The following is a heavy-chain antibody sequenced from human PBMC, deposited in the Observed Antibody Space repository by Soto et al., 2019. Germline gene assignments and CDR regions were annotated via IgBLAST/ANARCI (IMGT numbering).Heavy chain of an antibody. CDR2: ISYNGIDE. CDR1: GFSFSSYA. J-gene: IGHJ6*02. V-gene: IGHV3-30-3*01. Sequence: QVQLVESGGGVVQPGRSLRLSCAASGFSFSSYALYWVRQAPGKGLEWLALISYNGIDEYYADSVKGRFTISRDSSTNTLSLQMDSLRGEDKAVYYCAGAPPRGIAAPGTWGSGMDVWGQGTTVTVSS. D-gene: IGHD6-13*01. CDR3: AGAPPRGIAAPGTWGSGMDV.